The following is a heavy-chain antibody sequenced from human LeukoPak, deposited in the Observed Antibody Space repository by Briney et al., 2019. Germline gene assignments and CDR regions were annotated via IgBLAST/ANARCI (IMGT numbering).Heavy chain of an antibody. CDR2: TRVSDNNL. V-gene: IGHV3-11*01. J-gene: IGHJ3*01. CDR3: ARRIMGTTGHAFDF. D-gene: IGHD2-8*01. Sequence: GGSLRLSCAASGFIFSDYPMSWIRQAPGKGLEWLSYTRVSDNNLYYADSVKGRFTISRDNAQTSLYLQMNSLRAEDTAVYYCARRIMGTTGHAFDFWGQGTMVTVSS. CDR1: GFIFSDYP.